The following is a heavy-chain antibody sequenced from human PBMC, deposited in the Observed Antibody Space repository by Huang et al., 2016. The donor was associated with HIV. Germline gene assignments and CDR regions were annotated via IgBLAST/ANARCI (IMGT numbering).Heavy chain of an antibody. V-gene: IGHV3-74*01. D-gene: IGHD2-15*01. Sequence: EEHLVESGGGLVQPGGSLRLSCEASGFKFSNYWMQWVRQAPGKGLRWVSRIKIEGSTTDYADSVKGRFTISRDNAKNTLYLQMSSLTAEDTAIYYCARAGGFEIWGQGTVVTVSS. CDR1: GFKFSNYW. J-gene: IGHJ3*02. CDR3: ARAGGFEI. CDR2: IKIEGSTT.